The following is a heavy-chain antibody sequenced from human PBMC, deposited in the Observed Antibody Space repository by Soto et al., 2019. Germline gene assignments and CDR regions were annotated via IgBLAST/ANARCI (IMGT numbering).Heavy chain of an antibody. CDR2: IGFRGKT. CDR1: GGSISAYY. Sequence: QVYLQESGPGLVKPSETLSLICSVSGGSISAYYWSWLRQPPGKELQWIGDIGFRGKTTYNPSLKSRVTISVDTSENNFSLNLKSVTAADTAIYFCARSLNTDYVNFWGQGTLVTVSS. V-gene: IGHV4-59*01. J-gene: IGHJ4*02. CDR3: ARSLNTDYVNF.